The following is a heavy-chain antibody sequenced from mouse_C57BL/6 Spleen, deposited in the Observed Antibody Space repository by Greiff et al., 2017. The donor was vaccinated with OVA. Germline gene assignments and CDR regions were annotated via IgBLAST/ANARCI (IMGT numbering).Heavy chain of an antibody. J-gene: IGHJ2*01. D-gene: IGHD4-1*01. CDR2: IDPETGGT. CDR1: GYTFTDYE. V-gene: IGHV1-15*01. Sequence: QVQLKQSGAELVRPGASVTLSCKASGYTFTDYEMHWVKQTPVHGLEWIGAIDPETGGTDYNQKFKGKAILTADKSSSTAYMELRSLTSEDSAVYYCTRMGTGSFDYWGQGTTLTVSS. CDR3: TRMGTGSFDY.